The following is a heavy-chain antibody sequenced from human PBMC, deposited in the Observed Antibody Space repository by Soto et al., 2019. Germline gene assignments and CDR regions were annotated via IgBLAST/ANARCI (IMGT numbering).Heavy chain of an antibody. V-gene: IGHV1-18*01. CDR3: AREGWEVWNQRDDAFDI. D-gene: IGHD1-1*01. Sequence: ASVKVSCKASGYTFTSYGISWVRQAPGQGLEWMGWISAYNGNTNYAQKLQGRVTMTTDTSTSTAYMELRSLRSDDTAVYYCAREGWEVWNQRDDAFDIWGQGTMVTVSS. CDR1: GYTFTSYG. J-gene: IGHJ3*02. CDR2: ISAYNGNT.